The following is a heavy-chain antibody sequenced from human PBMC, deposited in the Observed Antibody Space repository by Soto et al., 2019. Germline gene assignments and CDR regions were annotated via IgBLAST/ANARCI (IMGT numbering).Heavy chain of an antibody. CDR1: GFIFSSYA. CDR3: ADLRYFD. D-gene: IGHD3-9*01. V-gene: IGHV3-30-3*01. CDR2: ISQDGNKK. Sequence: QVQLVESGGGVVRPGRSLRLSCAASGFIFSSYAMHWVRQAPGKGLEWVAGISQDGNKKYYADSEEGRVTISRDNSKNTLYLHMNRLRAEDTAVYYCADLRYFDWGQGTMFTVSP. J-gene: IGHJ3*01.